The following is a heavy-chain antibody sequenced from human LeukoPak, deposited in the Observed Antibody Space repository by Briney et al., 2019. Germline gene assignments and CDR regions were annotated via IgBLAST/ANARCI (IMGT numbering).Heavy chain of an antibody. D-gene: IGHD5-24*01. CDR3: AIADYNSLTAYYYGMDV. CDR2: MNPNSGNT. J-gene: IGHJ6*02. V-gene: IGHV1-8*01. CDR1: GYTFTSYE. Sequence: ASVKVSCKASGYTFTSYEINWVRQATGQGLEWMGWMNPNSGNTGYAQKFQGRVTMARNTSISTAYMELSSLRSEDTAVYYCAIADYNSLTAYYYGMDVWGQGTTVTVSS.